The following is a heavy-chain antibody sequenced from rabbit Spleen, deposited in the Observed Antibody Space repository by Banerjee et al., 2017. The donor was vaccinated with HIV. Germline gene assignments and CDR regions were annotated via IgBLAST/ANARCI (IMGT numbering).Heavy chain of an antibody. CDR1: GFDFGNYG. CDR3: ARDLAGVIGWNFNL. J-gene: IGHJ4*01. V-gene: IGHV1S7*01. CDR2: IDPVFGST. Sequence: QSLVESGGGLVKPGGSLRLSCKASGFDFGNYGLTWVRQAPGKGLEWIGYIDPVFGSTYYATWVNGRFTISSHNAQNTLYLQLNSLTAADTATYFCARDLAGVIGWNFNLWGQGTLVTVS. D-gene: IGHD4-1*01.